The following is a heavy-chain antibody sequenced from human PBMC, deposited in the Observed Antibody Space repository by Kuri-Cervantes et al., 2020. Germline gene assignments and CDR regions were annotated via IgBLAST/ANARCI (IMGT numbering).Heavy chain of an antibody. Sequence: ASVKVSCKASGYTFTSYAMNWVRQAPGQGLEWMGWINTNTGIPTYAQGFTARFVFSLYTSVSTAYLHISTLKPEDTAVYYCARGGYCSSTSCPREYYYYAMDVWGQGTTVTVSS. CDR1: GYTFTSYA. D-gene: IGHD2-2*01. CDR3: ARGGYCSSTSCPREYYYYAMDV. CDR2: INTNTGIP. V-gene: IGHV7-4-1*02. J-gene: IGHJ6*02.